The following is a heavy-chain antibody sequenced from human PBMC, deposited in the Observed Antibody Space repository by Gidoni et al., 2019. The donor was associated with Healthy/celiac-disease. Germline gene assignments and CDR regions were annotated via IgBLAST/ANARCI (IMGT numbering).Heavy chain of an antibody. Sequence: QVQLVESGGGVVQPGRSLRLSCAASGFTFSSYAMHWVRQAPGKGLEWVAVISYDGSNKYYADSVKGRFAISRDNSKNTLYLQMNSLRAEDTAVYYCARPPHEVVDYYYYYMDVWGKRDHGHRLL. V-gene: IGHV3-30*09. D-gene: IGHD2-15*01. CDR2: ISYDGSNK. CDR1: GFTFSSYA. CDR3: ARPPHEVVDYYYYYMDV. J-gene: IGHJ6*03.